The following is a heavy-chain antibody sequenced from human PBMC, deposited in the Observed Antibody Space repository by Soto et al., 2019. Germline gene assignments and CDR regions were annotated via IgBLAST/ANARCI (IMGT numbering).Heavy chain of an antibody. D-gene: IGHD2-21*02. CDR1: GGSISTYY. CDR3: ASVIGGDSEYYFDY. V-gene: IGHV4-4*07. J-gene: IGHJ4*02. Sequence: SETLSLTCTVSGGSISTYYWSWIRQPAGKGLEWIGRIYASGSTNYNPSLKSRVTMSVATSKNQFSLKLSSVTAADTAVYYCASVIGGDSEYYFDYWGQGALVTVSS. CDR2: IYASGST.